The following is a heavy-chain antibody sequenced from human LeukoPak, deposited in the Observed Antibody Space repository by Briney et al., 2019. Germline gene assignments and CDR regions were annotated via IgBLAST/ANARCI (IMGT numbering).Heavy chain of an antibody. Sequence: PSETLSLTCTVSGGSISSGSYYWSWIRQPAGKGLEWIGRIYTSGSTNYNPSLKSRVTISVDTSKNQFSLKLSSVTAADTAVYYCARHELPSYYFDYWGQGTLVTVSS. CDR3: ARHELPSYYFDY. D-gene: IGHD3-10*01. V-gene: IGHV4-61*02. CDR2: IYTSGST. J-gene: IGHJ4*02. CDR1: GGSISSGSYY.